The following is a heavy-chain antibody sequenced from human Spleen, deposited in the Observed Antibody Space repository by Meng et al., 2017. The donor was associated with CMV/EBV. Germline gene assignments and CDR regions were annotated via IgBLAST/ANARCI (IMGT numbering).Heavy chain of an antibody. J-gene: IGHJ4*02. V-gene: IGHV4-34*01. CDR2: INHSGST. CDR3: ARYDFWSTFAFDY. D-gene: IGHD3-3*01. Sequence: QVQLQQWGAGLLKPSETLSLTCAVYGGSFSGYYWSWIRQPPGKGLEWIGEINHSGSTNYNPSLKSRVTISVDTSKNQFSLKLSSVTAADTAVYYCARYDFWSTFAFDYWGQGTLVTVSS. CDR1: GGSFSGYY.